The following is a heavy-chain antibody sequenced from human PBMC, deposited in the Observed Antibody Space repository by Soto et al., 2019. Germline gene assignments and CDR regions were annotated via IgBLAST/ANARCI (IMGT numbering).Heavy chain of an antibody. J-gene: IGHJ4*02. CDR1: GYALTELS. CDR3: ATERYRGAAASIRLDY. V-gene: IGHV1-24*01. Sequence: ASVKVSCKVSGYALTELSMHWVRQGPDKVFEWMGGFDPEEGETVYAQKFQGRVTMTEDTSADTAYMELSSLKSEDTAVYFCATERYRGAAASIRLDYWGQGTLVTVSS. D-gene: IGHD6-13*01. CDR2: FDPEEGET.